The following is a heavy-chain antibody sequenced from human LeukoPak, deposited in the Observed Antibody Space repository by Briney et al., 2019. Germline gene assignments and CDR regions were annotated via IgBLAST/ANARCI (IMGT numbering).Heavy chain of an antibody. CDR1: GFTFSSYS. J-gene: IGHJ6*04. Sequence: KPGGSLRLSCAASGFTFSSYSMNWVRQAPGKGLEWVSSISSSSSYIYYADSVKGRFTISRDNAKNSLYLQMNSLRAEDTAVYYCARVNHYDFWSGPLNPMDVWGKGTTVTVSS. D-gene: IGHD3-3*01. CDR3: ARVNHYDFWSGPLNPMDV. CDR2: ISSSSSYI. V-gene: IGHV3-21*01.